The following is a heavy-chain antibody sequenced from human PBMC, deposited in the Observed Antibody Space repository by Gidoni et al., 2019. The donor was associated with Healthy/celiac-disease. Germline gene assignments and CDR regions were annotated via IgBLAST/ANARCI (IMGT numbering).Heavy chain of an antibody. J-gene: IGHJ6*02. CDR1: GGSFSGYY. CDR2: IHHSGST. D-gene: IGHD6-6*01. V-gene: IGHV4-34*01. Sequence: QVQLQQWGAGLLKPSETLSLTCAVYGGSFSGYYWSWIRQPPGQGLEWIGEIHHSGSTNYHPSLKSRVTISVDTSKNQFSLKLSSVTAADTAVYYCARSSIAARSLRYYGMDVWGQGTTVTVSS. CDR3: ARSSIAARSLRYYGMDV.